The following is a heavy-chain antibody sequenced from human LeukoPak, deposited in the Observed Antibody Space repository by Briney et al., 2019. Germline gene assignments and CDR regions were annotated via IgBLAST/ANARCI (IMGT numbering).Heavy chain of an antibody. V-gene: IGHV3-66*03. CDR2: IRGSGEA. CDR3: ARDRAANQDWVEFDP. D-gene: IGHD3/OR15-3a*01. CDR1: GFRVSVYY. Sequence: RGSLRLSCAVPGFRVSVYYMSWVRQAPGKGLEWVAPIRGSGEAFYADFARGRFAISRDESENTLYLQMNSLRVEDTAVYFCARDRAANQDWVEFDPWGQGTAVIVSS. J-gene: IGHJ5*02.